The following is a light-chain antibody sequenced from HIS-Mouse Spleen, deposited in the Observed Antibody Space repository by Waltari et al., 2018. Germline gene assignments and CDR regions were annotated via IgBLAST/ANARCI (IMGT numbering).Light chain of an antibody. CDR2: EGS. V-gene: IGLV2-23*01. Sequence: QSALTQPASVSASPGQSITISCTVTCRDVWSYNLFSWYQQHPGKAPKLMIYEGSKRPSGVSNRFSGSKSGNTASLTISGLQAEDEADYYCCSYAGSSTLVFGGGTKLTVL. CDR1: CRDVWSYNL. J-gene: IGLJ2*01. CDR3: CSYAGSSTLV.